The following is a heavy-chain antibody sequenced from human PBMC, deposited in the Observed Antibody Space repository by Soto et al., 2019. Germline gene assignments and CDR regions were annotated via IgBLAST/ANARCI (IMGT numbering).Heavy chain of an antibody. V-gene: IGHV1-2*04. CDR2: INPNSGGT. J-gene: IGHJ6*02. D-gene: IGHD2-21*02. CDR3: ARDLWEGGNFHGHYYFYGMDV. CDR1: GGTFSSYA. Sequence: ASVKVSCKASGGTFSSYAISWVRQAPGQGLEWMGWINPNSGGTNYAQKFQGWVTTTRDTSISTAYMELSRLRSDDTAVYYCARDLWEGGNFHGHYYFYGMDVWGRGTTVTVSS.